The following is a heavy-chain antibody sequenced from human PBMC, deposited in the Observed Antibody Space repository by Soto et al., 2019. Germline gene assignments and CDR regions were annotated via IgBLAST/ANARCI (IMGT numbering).Heavy chain of an antibody. V-gene: IGHV1-69*01. D-gene: IGHD5-12*01. CDR3: ALSVATTIYGMDV. CDR2: IIPIFGTA. CDR1: GCTFSSYL. J-gene: IGHJ6*02. Sequence: SPLKVYWKGVGCTFSSYLISWLRHAPGQGLEWMGGIIPIFGTANYAQKFQGRVTITADESTSTAYMELSSLRSEDTAVYYCALSVATTIYGMDVWGQGTTVTVSS.